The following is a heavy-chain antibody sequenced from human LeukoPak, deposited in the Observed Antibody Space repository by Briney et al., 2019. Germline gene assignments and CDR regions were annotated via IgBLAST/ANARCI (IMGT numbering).Heavy chain of an antibody. V-gene: IGHV3-74*01. CDR3: ARERVVVVTTNYYYYYGMDV. Sequence: GRSLRLSCAASGFTFSSYWMHWVRQAPGRGLVWVSRINSDGSSTSYADSVKGRFTISRDNAKNTLYLQMNSLRAEDTAVYYCARERVVVVTTNYYYYYGMDVWGQGTTVTVSS. D-gene: IGHD2-21*02. J-gene: IGHJ6*02. CDR1: GFTFSSYW. CDR2: INSDGSST.